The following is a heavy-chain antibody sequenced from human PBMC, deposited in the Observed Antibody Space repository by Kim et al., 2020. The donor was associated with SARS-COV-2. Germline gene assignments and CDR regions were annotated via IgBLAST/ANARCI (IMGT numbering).Heavy chain of an antibody. CDR3: TTDLPGTAVTTPFDY. CDR2: IKSKTSGGTT. Sequence: GGSLRLFCAAAGFTFNTAWMSWVRQAPGKGLEWVGRIKSKTSGGTTAYAAPVNGRFIISRDDSESKVYLQMNSLKTEDTALYYCTTDLPGTAVTTPFDYWGQGTQVTVSS. V-gene: IGHV3-15*01. CDR1: GFTFNTAW. J-gene: IGHJ4*02. D-gene: IGHD4-17*01.